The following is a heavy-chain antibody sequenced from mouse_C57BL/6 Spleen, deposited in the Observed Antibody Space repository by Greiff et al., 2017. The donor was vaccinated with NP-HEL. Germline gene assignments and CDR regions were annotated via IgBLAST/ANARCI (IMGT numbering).Heavy chain of an antibody. CDR2: ISSGGSTI. Sequence: EVHLVESGGGLVKPGGSLKLSCAASGFTFSDYGMHWVRQAPEKGLEWVAYISSGGSTIYYADTVKGRFTITRDNAKNTLFLQMTSLRSEDTAMYYCARGLKANWYFDVWGTGTTVTVSS. V-gene: IGHV5-17*01. J-gene: IGHJ1*03. CDR1: GFTFSDYG. CDR3: ARGLKANWYFDV.